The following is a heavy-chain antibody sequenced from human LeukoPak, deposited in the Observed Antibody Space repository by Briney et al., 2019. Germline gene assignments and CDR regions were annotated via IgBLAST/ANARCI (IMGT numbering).Heavy chain of an antibody. CDR2: IYTSGST. CDR3: ARNRMALYYMDV. J-gene: IGHJ6*03. Sequence: SETLSLTCTVSGGSISSYYWSWIRQPPGKGLEWIGYIYTSGSTNYNPSLKSRVTISVDTSKNQFSLKLSSVTAADTAVYYCARNRMALYYMDVWGKGTTVTVSS. CDR1: GGSISSYY. D-gene: IGHD5-24*01. V-gene: IGHV4-4*09.